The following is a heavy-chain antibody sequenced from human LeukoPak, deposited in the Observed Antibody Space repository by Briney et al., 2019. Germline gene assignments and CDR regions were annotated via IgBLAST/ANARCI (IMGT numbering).Heavy chain of an antibody. V-gene: IGHV3-21*01. CDR3: ARDKHDSSGYYKQPTFYFDY. Sequence: GGSLRLSCAASGFTFSSYSMNWVRQAPGKGLEWVSSISSSSSYIYYADSVKGRFTISRDNAKNSLYLQMNSLRAEDTAVYYCARDKHDSSGYYKQPTFYFDYWAREPWSPSPQ. CDR2: ISSSSSYI. J-gene: IGHJ4*02. CDR1: GFTFSSYS. D-gene: IGHD3-22*01.